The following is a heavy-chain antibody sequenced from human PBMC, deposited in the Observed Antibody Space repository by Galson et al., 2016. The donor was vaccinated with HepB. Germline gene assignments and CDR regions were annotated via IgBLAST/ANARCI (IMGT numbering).Heavy chain of an antibody. Sequence: SLRLSCAASGFTFSPYALNWVRQAPGKGLEWVSAISDSGGSTYYAASVKGRFTISRDKSKNTLYLQMNSLRAEDPAVYYCAKEHSGYFDYWGQGTLVTVSS. D-gene: IGHD6-19*01. CDR3: AKEHSGYFDY. J-gene: IGHJ4*02. V-gene: IGHV3-23*01. CDR1: GFTFSPYA. CDR2: ISDSGGST.